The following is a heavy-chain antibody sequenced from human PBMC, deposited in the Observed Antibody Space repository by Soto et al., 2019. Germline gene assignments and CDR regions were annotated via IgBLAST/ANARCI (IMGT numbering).Heavy chain of an antibody. D-gene: IGHD6-19*01. V-gene: IGHV5-51*01. CDR2: IYPGDSDT. Sequence: GESLKISCKGSGYSFISYWIGWVRQMPGKGPEWMGIIYPGDSDTKYSPSLQGQVTISADTSISTAYLQWTSLKASDTAMYYCARSRRGAYSSGWYSLSGYYNYGIDVWGQGTKVTVSS. CDR3: ARSRRGAYSSGWYSLSGYYNYGIDV. J-gene: IGHJ6*02. CDR1: GYSFISYW.